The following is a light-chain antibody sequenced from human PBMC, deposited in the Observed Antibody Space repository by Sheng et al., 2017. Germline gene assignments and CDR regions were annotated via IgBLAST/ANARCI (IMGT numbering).Light chain of an antibody. V-gene: IGKV1-5*03. Sequence: DIQMTQSPSSLSASVGDRVTITCRASQGISNYLAWYQQKPGKVPKLLIYKASNLESGVPSRFSGSGSGTEFTLSISSLQPDDFGTYYCQHYNGYSWTFGQGTKVDIK. J-gene: IGKJ1*01. CDR2: KAS. CDR3: QHYNGYSWT. CDR1: QGISNY.